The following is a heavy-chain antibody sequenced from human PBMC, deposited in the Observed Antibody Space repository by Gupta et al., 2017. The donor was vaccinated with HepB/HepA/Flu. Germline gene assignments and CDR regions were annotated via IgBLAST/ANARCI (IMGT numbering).Heavy chain of an antibody. D-gene: IGHD3-10*01. CDR3: ARVLPPELLWFGELVTRYYYYGMDV. Sequence: EVQLVESGGGLVQPGGSLRLSCAASGFTFSSYWMSWVRQAPGKGLEWVANIKQDGSEKYYVDSVKGRFTIYRDNAKNSLYLQMNSLRAEDTAVYYCARVLPPELLWFGELVTRYYYYGMDVWGQGTTVTVSS. CDR2: IKQDGSEK. CDR1: GFTFSSYW. J-gene: IGHJ6*02. V-gene: IGHV3-7*01.